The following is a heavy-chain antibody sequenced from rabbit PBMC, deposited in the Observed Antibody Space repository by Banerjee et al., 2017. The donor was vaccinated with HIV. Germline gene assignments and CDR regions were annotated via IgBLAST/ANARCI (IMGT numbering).Heavy chain of an antibody. D-gene: IGHD8-1*01. CDR2: IDTGSSGFT. CDR1: GFSFNNNYY. J-gene: IGHJ6*01. CDR3: ARDSGTSFSSYGMDL. V-gene: IGHV1S45*01. Sequence: QEQLEESGGGLVQPEGSLTLTCTASGFSFNNNYYMCWVRQAPGKGLEWIACIDTGSSGFTYFASWAKGRFTISKTSSTTVTLQVTSLTAADTATYFCARDSGTSFSSYGMDLWGPGTLVTVS.